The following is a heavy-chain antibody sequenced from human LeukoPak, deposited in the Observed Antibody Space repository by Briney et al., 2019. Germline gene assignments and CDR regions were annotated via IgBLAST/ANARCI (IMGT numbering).Heavy chain of an antibody. J-gene: IGHJ5*01. V-gene: IGHV4-39*01. Sequence: SETLSLTCTVSAGSFISSSHHWGWIRQSPGKGLEWIGSVYYVRTTYYNPSLDGRVTVSLDTSANQFSLQLNSVTAADTAVYYCVRHDGRGGATMGAFDSWGQGSLVTVSS. CDR1: AGSFISSSHH. CDR3: VRHDGRGGATMGAFDS. D-gene: IGHD5-12*01. CDR2: VYYVRTT.